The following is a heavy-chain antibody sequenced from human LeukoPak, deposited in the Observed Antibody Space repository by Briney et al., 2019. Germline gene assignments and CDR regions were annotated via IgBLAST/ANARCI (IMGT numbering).Heavy chain of an antibody. J-gene: IGHJ5*02. CDR1: GYTFTSYG. V-gene: IGHV1-18*01. CDR2: ISAYNGNT. D-gene: IGHD4-17*01. CDR3: ANGARGNWFDP. Sequence: ASVKVSCKASGYTFTSYGISWGRQAPGQGLEWMGWISAYNGNTNYAQKLQGRVTMTTDTSTSTAYMELRGLRSDDTAVYYCANGARGNWFDPWGQGTLVTVSS.